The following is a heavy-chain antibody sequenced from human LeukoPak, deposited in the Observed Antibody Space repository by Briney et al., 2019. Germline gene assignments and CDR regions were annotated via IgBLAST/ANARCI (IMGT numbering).Heavy chain of an antibody. CDR1: GYIFTSYV. D-gene: IGHD3-3*01. V-gene: IGHV7-4-1*01. Sequence: ASVKVSGNASGYIFTSYVINWVRQAPGQGLEWMGWINTNTGNPTYAQGFAGRFVFSLDTSVRTAYLQIGSLKADDTAIYYCARGATSFGTLDYWGQGTLVNVYS. J-gene: IGHJ4*02. CDR3: ARGATSFGTLDY. CDR2: INTNTGNP.